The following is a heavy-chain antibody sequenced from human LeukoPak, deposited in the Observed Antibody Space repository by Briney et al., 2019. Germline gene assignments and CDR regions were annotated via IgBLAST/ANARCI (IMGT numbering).Heavy chain of an antibody. V-gene: IGHV5-51*01. J-gene: IGHJ4*02. CDR1: GYSFTSYW. CDR3: ARQSRVSGSWYIIDY. D-gene: IGHD6-13*01. Sequence: GESLKISCKGSGYSFTSYWIGCVRQMPGKGLEWMGIIHPGDSETRYSPSLQGQVSISAEKSITTAYLQWSSLKASDTAMYYCARQSRVSGSWYIIDYWGQGTLVTVSS. CDR2: IHPGDSET.